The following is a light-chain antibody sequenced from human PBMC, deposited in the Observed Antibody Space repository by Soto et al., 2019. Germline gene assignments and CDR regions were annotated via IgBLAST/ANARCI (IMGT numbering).Light chain of an antibody. CDR2: EVS. Sequence: QSVLTQPPSASGSPGQSVIISCTGTSSDGGGYNYVSWYQQHPGKAPKLMIYEVSKRPSGVPDRFSGSKSGNTASLTVSGLQAEDEADYYCSSYAGSNNPHVVFGGGTKVTVL. CDR3: SSYAGSNNPHVV. J-gene: IGLJ2*01. CDR1: SSDGGGYNY. V-gene: IGLV2-8*01.